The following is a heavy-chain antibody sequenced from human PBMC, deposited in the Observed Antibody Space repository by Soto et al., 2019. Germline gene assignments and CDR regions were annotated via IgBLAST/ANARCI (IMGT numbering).Heavy chain of an antibody. CDR3: AREKGYCSGGSCYYYYYYIDV. V-gene: IGHV1-8*01. CDR2: MNPNSGNT. D-gene: IGHD2-15*01. CDR1: GYTFTSYD. J-gene: IGHJ6*03. Sequence: ASVKVSCKASGYTFTSYDINWVRQATGQGLEWMGWMNPNSGNTGYAQKFQGRVTMTRNTSISTAYMELSSLRSEDTAVYYCAREKGYCSGGSCYYYYYYIDVWGKGTTVSVSS.